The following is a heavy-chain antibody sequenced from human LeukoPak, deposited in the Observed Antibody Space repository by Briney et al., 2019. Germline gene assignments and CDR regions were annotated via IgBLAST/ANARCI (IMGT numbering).Heavy chain of an antibody. CDR1: GGSISSGDYY. Sequence: PSQTLSLTCTVSGGSISSGDYYWSWIRQPPGKGLEWIGYIYYSGSTYYNPSLKSRVTISVDTSKNQFSLKLSSVTAADTAVYYCARGPDYPRYYDSSGYYYYLDYWGQGTLVTVSS. CDR2: IYYSGST. V-gene: IGHV4-30-4*01. J-gene: IGHJ4*02. CDR3: ARGPDYPRYYDSSGYYYYLDY. D-gene: IGHD3-22*01.